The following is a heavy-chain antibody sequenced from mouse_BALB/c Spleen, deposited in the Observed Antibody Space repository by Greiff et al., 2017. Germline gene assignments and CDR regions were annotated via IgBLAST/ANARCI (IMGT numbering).Heavy chain of an antibody. Sequence: LQQPGAELVKPGASVKMSCKASGYTFTSYNMHWVKQTPGQGLEWIGAIYPGNGDTSYNQKFKGKATLTADKSSSTAYMQLSSLTSEDSAVYYCAPIYDGYYVWGQGTTLTVSS. CDR1: GYTFTSYN. CDR3: APIYDGYYV. V-gene: IGHV1-12*01. D-gene: IGHD2-3*01. CDR2: IYPGNGDT. J-gene: IGHJ2*01.